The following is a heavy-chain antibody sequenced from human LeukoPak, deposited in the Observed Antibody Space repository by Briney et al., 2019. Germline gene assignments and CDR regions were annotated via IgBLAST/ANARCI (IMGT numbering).Heavy chain of an antibody. J-gene: IGHJ4*02. Sequence: GGSLRLYCAAYGLNFNTYGMHWVRQAPGKGLEWVAFIRFDGRNKYYADSVKGRFNISRANSKNTLYLQMNSLSPDDTAVYYCPKDRQPRPVWGSSRSPLDYWGQGTLVTVSS. CDR2: IRFDGRNK. CDR3: PKDRQPRPVWGSSRSPLDY. D-gene: IGHD3-16*02. CDR1: GLNFNTYG. V-gene: IGHV3-30*02.